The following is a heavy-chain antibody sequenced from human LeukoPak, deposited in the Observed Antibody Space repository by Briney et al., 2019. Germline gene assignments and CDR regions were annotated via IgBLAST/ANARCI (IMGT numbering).Heavy chain of an antibody. Sequence: GGSLRLSCEVFGFTFSTSAMSWVRQAPGKGLEWVSGIRPSDDTTYYVDSVKGRFTVSRDNSKNTLYLQMHSLRVEDTAVYYCAKSHSLEYRGYFDYWGQGTLVTVSS. V-gene: IGHV3-23*01. D-gene: IGHD2/OR15-2a*01. CDR3: AKSHSLEYRGYFDY. J-gene: IGHJ4*02. CDR1: GFTFSTSA. CDR2: IRPSDDTT.